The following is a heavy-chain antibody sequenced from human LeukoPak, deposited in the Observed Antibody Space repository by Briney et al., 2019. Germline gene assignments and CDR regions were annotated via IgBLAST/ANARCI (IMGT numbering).Heavy chain of an antibody. J-gene: IGHJ6*03. V-gene: IGHV1-2*02. CDR1: GYTFTGYY. Sequence: ASVKVSCKASGYTFTGYYMHWVRQAPGQGLEWMGWINPNSGGTNYAQKFQGRVTMTRDTSISTAYMELSRLRSDDTAVYYCARGGGAWFGELYNYMDVWGNGTTVTISS. CDR3: ARGGGAWFGELYNYMDV. D-gene: IGHD3-10*01. CDR2: INPNSGGT.